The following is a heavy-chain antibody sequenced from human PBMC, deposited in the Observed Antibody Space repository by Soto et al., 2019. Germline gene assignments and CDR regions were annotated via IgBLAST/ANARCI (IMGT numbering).Heavy chain of an antibody. CDR3: ARSGTTGPVDY. Sequence: QVQLVQSGAEVKKPGASVKVSCKASGGTFSSYTISGVRQAPGQGLECMGRIIPILGIANYAQKFQGRVTITSDKSTSTAYMELSSLRSEATAVYYCARSGTTGPVDYWGQGTLIIVSS. CDR1: GGTFSSYT. CDR2: IIPILGIA. D-gene: IGHD1-1*01. V-gene: IGHV1-69*02. J-gene: IGHJ4*02.